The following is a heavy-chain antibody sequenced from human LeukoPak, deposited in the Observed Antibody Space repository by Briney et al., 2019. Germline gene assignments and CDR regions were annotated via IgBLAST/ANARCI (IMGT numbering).Heavy chain of an antibody. V-gene: IGHV3-30*02. Sequence: GGSLRLSCAASGFTFSSYGMYWVRQAPGKGLEWVAFIRYDGSNKYYADSVKGRFTISRDNSKNTLYLQMDSLRAEDTALYYCARAGSSAWTPDYYYYMDVWGKGTTVTVSS. D-gene: IGHD6-19*01. CDR1: GFTFSSYG. CDR3: ARAGSSAWTPDYYYYMDV. J-gene: IGHJ6*03. CDR2: IRYDGSNK.